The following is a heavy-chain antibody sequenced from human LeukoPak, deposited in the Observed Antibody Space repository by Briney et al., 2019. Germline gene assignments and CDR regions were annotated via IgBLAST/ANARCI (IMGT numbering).Heavy chain of an antibody. Sequence: PGGSLRLSCAASGFTFSSYWMHWVRQAPGKGLVWVSRIHSDGSITSYADSVKGRFTISRDNSYNTVSLQMNSLRDEDTGVYYCAKGLRTGVGPYMGYHYYMDVWGKGATVTVSS. CDR1: GFTFSSYW. D-gene: IGHD3-16*01. CDR3: AKGLRTGVGPYMGYHYYMDV. J-gene: IGHJ6*03. CDR2: IHSDGSIT. V-gene: IGHV3-74*01.